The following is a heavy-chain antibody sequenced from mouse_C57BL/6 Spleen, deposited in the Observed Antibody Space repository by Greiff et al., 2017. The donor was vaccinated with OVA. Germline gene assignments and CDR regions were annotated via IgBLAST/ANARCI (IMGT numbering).Heavy chain of an antibody. Sequence: VQLQQSVAELVRPGASVKLSCTASGFTIKNTYMHWVKQRPEQGLEWIGRIDPANGNTKYAPKFQGKATITAYTSSNTAYLQLSSLTSEDTAIYYCASDGTWSYWGQGTTLTVAS. CDR3: ASDGTWSY. V-gene: IGHV14-3*01. D-gene: IGHD3-3*01. J-gene: IGHJ2*01. CDR2: IDPANGNT. CDR1: GFTIKNTY.